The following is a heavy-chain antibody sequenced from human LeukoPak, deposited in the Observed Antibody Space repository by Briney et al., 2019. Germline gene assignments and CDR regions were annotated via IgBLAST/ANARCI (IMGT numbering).Heavy chain of an antibody. Sequence: PGGSLRLSCAASGFTFGNYAMSWVRQPPGKGLEWVSGISNSGDRTYYADSVKGRFTISRDNAKNSLYLQMNSLRAEDTAVYYCARDRTTGTTTLEAFDIWGQGTMVTVSS. V-gene: IGHV3-21*01. J-gene: IGHJ3*02. CDR1: GFTFGNYA. D-gene: IGHD1-1*01. CDR3: ARDRTTGTTTLEAFDI. CDR2: ISNSGDRT.